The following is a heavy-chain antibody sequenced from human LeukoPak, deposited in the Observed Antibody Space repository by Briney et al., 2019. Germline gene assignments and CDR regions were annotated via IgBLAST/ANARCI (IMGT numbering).Heavy chain of an antibody. Sequence: ASVKVSCKASGYTFTSYYMHWVRQAPGQGLEWMGIINPSGGSTSYAQKFQGRVTMTRDMSTSTVYMELSSLRSEDTAVYYCARGSSSYDSSGYSPIDYWGRGTLVTVSP. J-gene: IGHJ4*02. CDR1: GYTFTSYY. CDR2: INPSGGST. D-gene: IGHD3-22*01. V-gene: IGHV1-46*01. CDR3: ARGSSSYDSSGYSPIDY.